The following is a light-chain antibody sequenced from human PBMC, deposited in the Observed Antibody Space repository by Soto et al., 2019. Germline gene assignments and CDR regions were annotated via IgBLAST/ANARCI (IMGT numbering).Light chain of an antibody. J-gene: IGKJ4*01. Sequence: EIVLTQSPGTLSLSPGERATLSCRASQSVSSSYLAWYQQKPGQAPRLLIYGASSMATGIPDRFSGSGSGTDFTLTISSLEPEDFAVYYCQQYGSSPLTFGGGTKVESK. CDR2: GAS. CDR1: QSVSSSY. CDR3: QQYGSSPLT. V-gene: IGKV3-20*01.